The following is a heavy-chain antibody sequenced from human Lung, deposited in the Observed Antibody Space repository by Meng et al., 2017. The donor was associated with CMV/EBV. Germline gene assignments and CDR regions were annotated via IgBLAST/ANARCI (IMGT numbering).Heavy chain of an antibody. V-gene: IGHV1-2*02. CDR2: INPNSGGT. D-gene: IGHD2-2*01. J-gene: IGHJ4*02. Sequence: SVXVSXXASGYTFTGYYMHWVRQAPGQGLEWMGWINPNSGGTNYAQKFQGRVTMTRDTSISTAYMELSRLRSDDTAVYYCASLLGYCSSTSCYEGNYYFDYWGQGTLVTVSS. CDR1: GYTFTGYY. CDR3: ASLLGYCSSTSCYEGNYYFDY.